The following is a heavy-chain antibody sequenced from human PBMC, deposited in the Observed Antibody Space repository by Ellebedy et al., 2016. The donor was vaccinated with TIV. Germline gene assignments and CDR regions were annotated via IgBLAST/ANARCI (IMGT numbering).Heavy chain of an antibody. CDR1: GYRFTGYW. V-gene: IGHV5-51*01. J-gene: IGHJ4*02. D-gene: IGHD3-16*02. CDR3: ARGSWREVSTWFEN. Sequence: GESLKISCQGSGYRFTGYWIGWVRQMPEKGLAWMGIIFPGDSDTIYSPSFQGQVTISADKSTATAYLQWTSLKASDSAMYYCARGSWREVSTWFENWGQGTLVTVSS. CDR2: IFPGDSDT.